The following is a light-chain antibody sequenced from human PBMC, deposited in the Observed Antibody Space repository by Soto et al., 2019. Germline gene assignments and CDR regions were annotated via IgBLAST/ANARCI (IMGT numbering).Light chain of an antibody. CDR2: EVS. J-gene: IGLJ1*01. CDR1: SNDVGSYNL. V-gene: IGLV2-23*02. CDR3: CSYAGSSTFYYV. Sequence: QSALTQPASVSGSPGQSITISCTGTSNDVGSYNLVSWYQQHPGKAPKLMIYEVSKRPSGVSNRFSGSKSGNTASLTISGLQAEDEADYYCCSYAGSSTFYYVFGTGTKVTVL.